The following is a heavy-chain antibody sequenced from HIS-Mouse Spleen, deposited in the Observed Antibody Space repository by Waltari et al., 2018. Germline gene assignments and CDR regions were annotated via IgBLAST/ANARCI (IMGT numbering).Heavy chain of an antibody. J-gene: IGHJ3*02. V-gene: IGHV1-69*04. D-gene: IGHD6-13*01. Sequence: QVQLVQSGAEVKKPGSSVKVSCKASGGTFSSYAISWVRQAPGQGLEWMGRILPILCQANYEQKFQGRVTITADKSTSTAYMELSSLRSEDTAVYYCARHPEIAAAVGAFDIWGQGTMVTVSS. CDR1: GGTFSSYA. CDR2: ILPILCQA. CDR3: ARHPEIAAAVGAFDI.